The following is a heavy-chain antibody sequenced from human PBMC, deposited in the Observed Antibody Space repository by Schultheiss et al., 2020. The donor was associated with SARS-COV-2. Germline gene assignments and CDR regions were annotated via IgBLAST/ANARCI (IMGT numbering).Heavy chain of an antibody. CDR3: AMFDYYGSGSFDYGMDV. CDR2: INHSGST. J-gene: IGHJ6*02. V-gene: IGHV4-34*01. CDR1: GGSFSGYY. Sequence: SQTLSLTCAVYGGSFSGYYWSWIRQPPGKGLEWIGAINHSGSTNYNPSLKSRVTISVDTSKNQFSLKLSSVTAADTAVYYCAMFDYYGSGSFDYGMDVWGQGTTVTVSS. D-gene: IGHD3-10*01.